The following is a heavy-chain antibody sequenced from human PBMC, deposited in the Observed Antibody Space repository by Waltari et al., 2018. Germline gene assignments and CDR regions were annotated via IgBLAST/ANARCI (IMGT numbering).Heavy chain of an antibody. D-gene: IGHD3-3*01. CDR1: GYTFTGYY. J-gene: IGHJ6*02. V-gene: IGHV1-2*02. CDR2: INPNSGGT. Sequence: QVQLVQSGAEVKKPGASVKVSCKASGYTFTGYYMHWVRQAPGQGLEWMGGINPNSGGTNYAQKFQGRVTMTRDTSISTAYMELSRLRSDDTAVYYCARGYDFWSGYWFYGMDVWGQGTTVTVSS. CDR3: ARGYDFWSGYWFYGMDV.